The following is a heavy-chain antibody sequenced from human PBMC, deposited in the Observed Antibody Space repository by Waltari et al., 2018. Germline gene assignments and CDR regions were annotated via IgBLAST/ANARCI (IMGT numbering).Heavy chain of an antibody. D-gene: IGHD3-3*01. V-gene: IGHV3-11*01. CDR1: GFSFSDSY. CDR3: ARAREHSSDFWNGYSYYFDQ. CDR2: MDSGGSAI. J-gene: IGHJ4*02. Sequence: QVQLVESGGGLVKPGGSLRLPCTASGFSFSDSYMRWIRQAPGMGLEWISYMDSGGSAIHYADSVEGRFTISRDNAKNSLYLQMISLRADDTAVYYCARAREHSSDFWNGYSYYFDQWGQGTLVTVSS.